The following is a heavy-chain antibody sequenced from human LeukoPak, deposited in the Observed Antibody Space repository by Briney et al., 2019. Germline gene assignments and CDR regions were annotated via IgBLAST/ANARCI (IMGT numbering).Heavy chain of an antibody. CDR3: ARRDGYNSFDY. CDR1: GYSFAAYW. Sequence: GGSLKISWKGSGYSFAAYWISWVRQMPGKGLEWMGSIFPGDSDTRYSPSFQGQVTISADKSISTAYLQWSSLKASDTAMYYCARRDGYNSFDYWGQGTLVIVSS. D-gene: IGHD5-24*01. J-gene: IGHJ4*02. CDR2: IFPGDSDT. V-gene: IGHV5-51*01.